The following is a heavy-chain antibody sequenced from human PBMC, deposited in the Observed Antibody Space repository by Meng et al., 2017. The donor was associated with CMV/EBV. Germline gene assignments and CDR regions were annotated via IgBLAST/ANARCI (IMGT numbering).Heavy chain of an antibody. J-gene: IGHJ5*02. CDR3: ASAAYDFWSGYYSGNWFDP. Sequence: GGSLRLSCAASGFTFSSYAMHWVRQAPGKGLEWVAVISYDGSNKYYADSVKGRFTISRDSSKNTLYLQMNSLRAEDTAVYYCASAAYDFWSGYYSGNWFDPWGQGTLVTVSS. D-gene: IGHD3-3*01. V-gene: IGHV3-30*04. CDR2: ISYDGSNK. CDR1: GFTFSSYA.